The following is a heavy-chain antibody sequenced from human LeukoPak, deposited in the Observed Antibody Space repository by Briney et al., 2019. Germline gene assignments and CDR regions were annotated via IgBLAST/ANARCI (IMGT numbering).Heavy chain of an antibody. CDR1: GGSISSSSYY. V-gene: IGHV4-39*01. CDR2: IYYSGST. J-gene: IGHJ4*02. CDR3: ARHSQGYFDY. Sequence: SETLSLTCTVSGGSISSSSYYWGWVRQPPGKGLEWIGSIYYSGSTYHNPSLKSRVTITVDTSKNQFSLKLSSVTAADTAVYYCARHSQGYFDYWGQGTLVTVSS.